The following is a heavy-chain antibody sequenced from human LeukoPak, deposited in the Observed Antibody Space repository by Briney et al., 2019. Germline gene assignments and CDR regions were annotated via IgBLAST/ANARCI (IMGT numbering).Heavy chain of an antibody. Sequence: GRSLRLSCAASGFTFSSYGIHWVRQAPDKGLEWVAVISYDGSNKYYADSVKGRFTISRDNSKNTVYLQMDSLRAEDTAVYYCAKDRITMIVVVPFYGMDVWGQGTTVTVSS. CDR1: GFTFSSYG. CDR2: ISYDGSNK. V-gene: IGHV3-30*18. CDR3: AKDRITMIVVVPFYGMDV. D-gene: IGHD3-22*01. J-gene: IGHJ6*02.